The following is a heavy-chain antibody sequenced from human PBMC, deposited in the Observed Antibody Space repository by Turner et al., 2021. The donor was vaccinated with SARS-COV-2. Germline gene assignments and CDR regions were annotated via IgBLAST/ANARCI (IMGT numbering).Heavy chain of an antibody. CDR2: IYYSGSS. J-gene: IGHJ2*01. CDR3: ARHPCYYGSSGLGWYFDL. D-gene: IGHD3-22*01. Sequence: QLQLQESCSGLVTPSETLSLTCTVSGASISSSSYYWGWVSQPPGKGLEWIGGIYYSGSSYYNPSLKSRVTISVDTSKNQFSLKLSSVTAADTAVYYCARHPCYYGSSGLGWYFDLWGRGTLVTVSS. CDR1: GASISSSSYY. V-gene: IGHV4-39*01.